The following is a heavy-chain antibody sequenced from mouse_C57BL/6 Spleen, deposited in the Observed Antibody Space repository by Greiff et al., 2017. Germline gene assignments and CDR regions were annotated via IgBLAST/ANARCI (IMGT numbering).Heavy chain of an antibody. CDR1: GFTFSDYY. V-gene: IGHV5-16*01. CDR3: ARGGYDYDGNYFDY. J-gene: IGHJ2*01. D-gene: IGHD2-4*01. CDR2: INYDGSST. Sequence: EVQLQESEGGLVQPGSSMKLSCTASGFTFSDYYMAWVRQVPEKGLEWVANINYDGSSTYYLDSLKSRFIISKDNAKNILYLQMSSLKSEDTATYYGARGGYDYDGNYFDYWGQGTTLTVSS.